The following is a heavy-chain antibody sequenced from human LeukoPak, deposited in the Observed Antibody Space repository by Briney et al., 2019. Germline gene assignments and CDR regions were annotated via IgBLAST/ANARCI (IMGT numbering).Heavy chain of an antibody. CDR3: ASSSTMVRGVIQNWFDP. V-gene: IGHV1-69*10. CDR2: IIPIFGIA. D-gene: IGHD3-10*01. CDR1: GGTFSSYA. Sequence: SVKVSCKASGGTFSSYAISWVRQAPGQGLEWMGGIIPIFGIANYAQKFQGRVTITADKSTSTAYMELSSLRSEDTAVYYCASSSTMVRGVIQNWFDPWGQGTLVTVSS. J-gene: IGHJ5*02.